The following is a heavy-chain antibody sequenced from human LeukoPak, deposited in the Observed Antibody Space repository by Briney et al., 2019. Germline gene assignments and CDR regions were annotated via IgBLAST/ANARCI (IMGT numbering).Heavy chain of an antibody. D-gene: IGHD6-13*01. CDR2: ISYDGSNK. V-gene: IGHV3-30-3*01. Sequence: GGSLRLSCAASGFTFSSYAMHWVRQAPGKGLEWVAVISYDGSNKYYADSVKGRFTISRDNSKNTLYLQMNSLRAEDTAVYYCARAAAGTSPYWGQGTLVTVSS. CDR3: ARAAAGTSPY. CDR1: GFTFSSYA. J-gene: IGHJ4*02.